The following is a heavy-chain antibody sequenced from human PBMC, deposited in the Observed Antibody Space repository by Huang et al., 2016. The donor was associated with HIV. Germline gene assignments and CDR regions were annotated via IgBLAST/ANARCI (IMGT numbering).Heavy chain of an antibody. CDR2: ISYDGKTK. J-gene: IGHJ4*02. CDR3: AKGGSAAAVLDF. Sequence: QVQLVESGGGVVQPGRSLRISCAASGFTFRSYGMHWVRQGPGKGLEWVAVISYDGKTKYYADSVKGRFSISRDNSKTTVYLQLNSLRVEDTAVYYCAKGGSAAAVLDFWGQGTLVTVSS. CDR1: GFTFRSYG. D-gene: IGHD6-13*01. V-gene: IGHV3-30*18.